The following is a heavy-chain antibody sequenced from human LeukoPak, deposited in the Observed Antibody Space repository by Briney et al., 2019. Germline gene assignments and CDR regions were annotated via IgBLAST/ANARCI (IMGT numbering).Heavy chain of an antibody. V-gene: IGHV3-11*05. D-gene: IGHD6-19*01. Sequence: PGGSLRLSCAASGFTFSDYYMSWIRQAPGKGLEWVSYISSSSSYTNYADSVKGRFTISRDNAKNSLYLQMNSLRAEDTAVYYCARDRDSSGWYYSSRYYYYYGMDVWGQGTTVTVSS. J-gene: IGHJ6*02. CDR3: ARDRDSSGWYYSSRYYYYYGMDV. CDR1: GFTFSDYY. CDR2: ISSSSSYT.